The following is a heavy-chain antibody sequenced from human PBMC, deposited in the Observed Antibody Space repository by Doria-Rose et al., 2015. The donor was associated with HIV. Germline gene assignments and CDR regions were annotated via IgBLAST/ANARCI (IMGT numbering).Heavy chain of an antibody. CDR1: GVSLSSPGMG. V-gene: IGHV2-26*01. Sequence: SGPVLVEPTETLTLTCTVSGVSLSSPGMGVSWIRQPPGKALEWLANIFSDDERTYKTSLKSRLTSSRGTSKSQVVLTMTDMDPVDTATYYCARIKSSRWYHKYYFDFWGQGTLVIVSA. J-gene: IGHJ4*02. D-gene: IGHD6-13*01. CDR2: IFSDDER. CDR3: ARIKSSRWYHKYYFDF.